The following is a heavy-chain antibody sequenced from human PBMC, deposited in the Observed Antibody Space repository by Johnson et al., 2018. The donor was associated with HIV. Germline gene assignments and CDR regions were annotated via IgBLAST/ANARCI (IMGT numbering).Heavy chain of an antibody. D-gene: IGHD3-16*01. J-gene: IGHJ3*02. V-gene: IGHV3-66*01. CDR2: IYSGGST. CDR1: GFTVSSNY. CDR3: ARDRQRGGGDADAFDI. Sequence: VQLVGSGGGLVQPGGSLRLSCAASGFTVSSNYMSWVRQAPGKGLEWVSVIYSGGSTYYADSVQGRFTISRDNSKNPVYLQMNSLRAEDTAVYYRARDRQRGGGDADAFDIWGQGTLVSVSS.